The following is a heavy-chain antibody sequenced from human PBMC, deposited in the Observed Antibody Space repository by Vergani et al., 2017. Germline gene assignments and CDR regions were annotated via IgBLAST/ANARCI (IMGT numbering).Heavy chain of an antibody. J-gene: IGHJ6*02. Sequence: QVHLQEAGPGLVKPAETLSLTCTVSGDSISSGYYWGWIRQPPGKGLEWIGSIYHSGSTYYNPSLKSRVTISVDTSKNQFSLKLSSVTAADTATYFCARDNGDLYYGMDVWGQGTTVTVSS. CDR2: IYHSGST. CDR3: ARDNGDLYYGMDV. V-gene: IGHV4-38-2*02. D-gene: IGHD2-8*01. CDR1: GDSISSGYY.